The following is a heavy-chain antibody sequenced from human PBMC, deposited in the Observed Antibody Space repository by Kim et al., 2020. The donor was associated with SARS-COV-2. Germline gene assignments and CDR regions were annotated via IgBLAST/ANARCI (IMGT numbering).Heavy chain of an antibody. V-gene: IGHV3-33*05. CDR1: GFTFSSYG. D-gene: IGHD3-10*01. CDR2: ISYDGSNK. Sequence: GGSLRLSCAASGFTFSSYGMHWVRQAPGKGLEWVAVISYDGSNKYYADSVKGRFTISRDNSKNTLYLQMNSLRAEDTAVYYCARDQAGDYYGSGSRYGMDVLGQGTTVTVSS. CDR3: ARDQAGDYYGSGSRYGMDV. J-gene: IGHJ6*02.